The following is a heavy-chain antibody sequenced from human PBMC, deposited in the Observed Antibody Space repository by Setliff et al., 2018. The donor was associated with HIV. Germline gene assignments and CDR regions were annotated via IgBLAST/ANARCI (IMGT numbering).Heavy chain of an antibody. J-gene: IGHJ6*03. CDR3: ARQYCGGDCHFYYYMDV. Sequence: PSETLSLTCTVSGGPITTSDYYWGWIRQPPGKGLEWIGAIYYSGSTYYSPSLKSRVTISVDTSKNQFSLNLNSVTAAHTAVYYCARQYCGGDCHFYYYMDVWGKGTAVTVSS. CDR2: IYYSGST. CDR1: GGPITTSDYY. V-gene: IGHV4-39*01. D-gene: IGHD2-21*02.